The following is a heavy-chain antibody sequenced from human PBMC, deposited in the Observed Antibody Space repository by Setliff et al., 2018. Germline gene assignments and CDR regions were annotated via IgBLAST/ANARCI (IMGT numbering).Heavy chain of an antibody. J-gene: IGHJ4*02. V-gene: IGHV3-20*04. Sequence: GESLKISCAASGFTFDDYGMSWVRQAPGKGLEWVSGINWNGGSTGYAGSVKGRFTISRDNAKNSLYLQMNNLRAEDTAVYFCARARSNGWEEPDYWGQGTLVTVSS. CDR3: ARARSNGWEEPDY. D-gene: IGHD6-19*01. CDR2: INWNGGST. CDR1: GFTFDDYG.